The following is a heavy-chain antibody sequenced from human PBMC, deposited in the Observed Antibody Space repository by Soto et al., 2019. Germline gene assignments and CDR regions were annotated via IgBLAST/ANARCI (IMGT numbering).Heavy chain of an antibody. Sequence: PGGSLRLSCAASGFTFSSYWMSWVRQAPGKGLEWVANIKQDGSEKYYVDSVKGRFTISRDNAKNSLYLQMNSLRAEDTAVYYCAREAYSGSYYYYYGMDVWGQGTTVTVSS. CDR1: GFTFSSYW. CDR3: AREAYSGSYYYYYGMDV. V-gene: IGHV3-7*03. J-gene: IGHJ6*02. CDR2: IKQDGSEK. D-gene: IGHD1-26*01.